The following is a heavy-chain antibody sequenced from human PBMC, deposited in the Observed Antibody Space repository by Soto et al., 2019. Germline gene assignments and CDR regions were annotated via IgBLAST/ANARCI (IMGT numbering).Heavy chain of an antibody. J-gene: IGHJ5*02. CDR2: IYYSGST. Sequence: PSESLSLSGTVSGGSISSSSYYWGWILQPPGKALEWIGSIYYSGSTYYNPSLKSRVTISVDTSKNQFSLKLSSVTAADTAVYYCARHASTYYYDSSGYSRDNWFDPWGQGTLVTVSS. CDR1: GGSISSSSYY. CDR3: ARHASTYYYDSSGYSRDNWFDP. V-gene: IGHV4-39*01. D-gene: IGHD3-22*01.